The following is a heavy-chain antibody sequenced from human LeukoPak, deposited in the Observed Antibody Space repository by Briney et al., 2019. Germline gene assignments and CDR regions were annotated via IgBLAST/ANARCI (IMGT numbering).Heavy chain of an antibody. Sequence: GGSLRLSCAASGFTFSSYSMNWVRQAPGKGLEWVSSISSSSSYIYYADSVKGRFTISRDNAKNSLYLQMNSLRAEDTAVYYCAKKDSSGWASGWYYMDVWGKGTTVTISS. CDR3: AKKDSSGWASGWYYMDV. CDR1: GFTFSSYS. V-gene: IGHV3-21*04. J-gene: IGHJ6*03. CDR2: ISSSSSYI. D-gene: IGHD6-19*01.